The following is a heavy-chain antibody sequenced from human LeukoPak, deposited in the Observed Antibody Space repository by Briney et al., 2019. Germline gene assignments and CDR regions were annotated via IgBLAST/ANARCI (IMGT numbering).Heavy chain of an antibody. D-gene: IGHD3-10*02. Sequence: SETLSLTCAVYGGSFSGYYWSWIRQPPGKGLEWIGEINHSGSTNYNPSHKSRVTISVDTSKNQFSLKMSSVTAADTAVYYCARRGVRGAVRGRTFDDYWGQGILVTVSS. CDR2: INHSGST. CDR3: ARRGVRGAVRGRTFDDY. J-gene: IGHJ4*02. CDR1: GGSFSGYY. V-gene: IGHV4-34*01.